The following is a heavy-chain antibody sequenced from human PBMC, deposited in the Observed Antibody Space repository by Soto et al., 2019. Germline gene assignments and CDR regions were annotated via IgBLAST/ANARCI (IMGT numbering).Heavy chain of an antibody. V-gene: IGHV4-4*02. CDR2: ILHTGNT. D-gene: IGHD2-15*01. CDR3: ARSPRRVDGKWYLDY. J-gene: IGHJ4*02. Sequence: QVQLQESGLGLVKPSGTLSLTCGASGDSFRDANWCTWVRKAPVKGLEWIGDILHTGNTDYSPSLRSRVTISINPSKKEFSLNLTSVTATDTAVYYCARSPRRVDGKWYLDYWGQGVLVTVSS. CDR1: GDSFRDANW.